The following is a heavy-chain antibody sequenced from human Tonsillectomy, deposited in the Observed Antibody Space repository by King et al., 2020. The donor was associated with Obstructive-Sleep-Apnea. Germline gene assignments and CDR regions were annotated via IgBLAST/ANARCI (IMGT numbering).Heavy chain of an antibody. V-gene: IGHV4-59*11. CDR2: VSLNGSA. J-gene: IGHJ5*01. CDR1: GGSIRNHY. Sequence: QLQESGPGLVKPSETLSLTCTVSGGSIRNHYWTWIRQPPGKGLEWIGYVSLNGSANHNPSLRGRVTISLDTAKNQVSLRLSAVTAADTAVYYYSTFVREWGLFDSWGQGTLVTVSP. D-gene: IGHD2-15*01. CDR3: STFVREWGLFDS.